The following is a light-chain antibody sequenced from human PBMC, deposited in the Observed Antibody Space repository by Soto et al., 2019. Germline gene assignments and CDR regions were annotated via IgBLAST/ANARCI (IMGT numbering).Light chain of an antibody. CDR3: QQYNSYAA. CDR2: DAS. J-gene: IGKJ1*01. V-gene: IGKV1-5*01. CDR1: QSISSW. Sequence: DIQMTQAPSTLSASVGDRVTITCRASQSISSWLAWYQQKPGKAPKLLIYDASSLGSGVPSRFSGSGSGTEFTLTISSLQPDDFATYYCQQYNSYAAFGQGNKVDIK.